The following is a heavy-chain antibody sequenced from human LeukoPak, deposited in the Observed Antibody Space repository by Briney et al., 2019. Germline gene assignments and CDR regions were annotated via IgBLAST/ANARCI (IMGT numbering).Heavy chain of an antibody. D-gene: IGHD2-15*01. V-gene: IGHV4-4*02. Sequence: SETLSLTCAVSGGSISSSNWWSWVRQPPGKGLEWIGEIYHSGSTNYNPSLKSRVTISVDTSKNQFSLKLSSVTAADTAVYYCARKWSSLPPTGNWFDPWGQGTLVTVSS. CDR3: ARKWSSLPPTGNWFDP. J-gene: IGHJ5*02. CDR2: IYHSGST. CDR1: GGSISSSNW.